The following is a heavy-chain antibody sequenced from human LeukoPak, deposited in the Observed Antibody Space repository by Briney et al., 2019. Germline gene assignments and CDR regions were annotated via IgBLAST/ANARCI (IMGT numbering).Heavy chain of an antibody. CDR2: IYYSGST. Sequence: SETLSLTCTVSGGSISSYYWSWIRQPPGKGLEWIGYIYYSGSTNYNPSLKSRVTISVDTSKNQFSLKLSSVTAADTAVYYCARALGGYSDYWGQGTLVTVSS. D-gene: IGHD3-22*01. J-gene: IGHJ4*02. V-gene: IGHV4-59*01. CDR3: ARALGGYSDY. CDR1: GGSISSYY.